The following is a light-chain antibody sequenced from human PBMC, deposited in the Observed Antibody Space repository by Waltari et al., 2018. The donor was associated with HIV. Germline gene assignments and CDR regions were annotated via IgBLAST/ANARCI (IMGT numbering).Light chain of an antibody. V-gene: IGKV1-33*01. CDR3: QQYDSLPYT. CDR1: QDSSNY. J-gene: IGKJ2*01. CDR2: DAS. Sequence: DIQMTQSPSSLSASVGDRVTITCQPSQDSSNYLNLYQQKPGKAPKVLIYDASNLETGVPARFSASGSGTDFSFTISSLQPEDTATYYCQQYDSLPYTFGQGTKLEIK.